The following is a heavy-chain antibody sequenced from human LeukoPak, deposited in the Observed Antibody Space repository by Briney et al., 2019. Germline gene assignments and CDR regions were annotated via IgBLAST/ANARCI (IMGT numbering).Heavy chain of an antibody. CDR2: VSGSGRNT. CDR1: RFTFGDYA. CDR3: ARDGYNSNDAFDI. D-gene: IGHD5-24*01. J-gene: IGHJ3*02. Sequence: GGSLRLSCTASRFTFGDYAMSWVRQAPGKGLEWVSTVSGSGRNTYYADSVKGRFTISRDNSKNTLYLQLNSLRAEDTAVYYCARDGYNSNDAFDIWGQGTMVTVSS. V-gene: IGHV3-23*01.